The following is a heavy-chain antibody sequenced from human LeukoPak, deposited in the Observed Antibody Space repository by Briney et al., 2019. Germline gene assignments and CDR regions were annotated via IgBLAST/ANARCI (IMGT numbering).Heavy chain of an antibody. CDR1: GYSISSGYY. CDR2: INHSGST. Sequence: SETLSLTCAVSGYSISSGYYWSWIRQPPGKGLEWIGEINHSGSTNYNPSLKSRVTISVDTSKNQFSPKLSSVTAADTAVYYCARGLDIVVVPAAALYFDYWGQGTLVTVSS. D-gene: IGHD2-2*03. V-gene: IGHV4-34*01. J-gene: IGHJ4*02. CDR3: ARGLDIVVVPAAALYFDY.